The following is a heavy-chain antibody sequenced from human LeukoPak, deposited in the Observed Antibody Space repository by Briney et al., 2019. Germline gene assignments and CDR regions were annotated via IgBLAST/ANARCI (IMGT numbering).Heavy chain of an antibody. CDR1: GFTFSGYW. Sequence: PGGSLRLSCAASGFTFSGYWMHWVRHAPGKGLVWVPRINTDGSTTTYADSVKGRFTVSRDNAKNTLYLQMNSLRAEDTAVYYCARAGVSYSTDNWGQGTLVTVSS. V-gene: IGHV3-74*01. CDR2: INTDGSTT. J-gene: IGHJ4*02. D-gene: IGHD2-8*01. CDR3: ARAGVSYSTDN.